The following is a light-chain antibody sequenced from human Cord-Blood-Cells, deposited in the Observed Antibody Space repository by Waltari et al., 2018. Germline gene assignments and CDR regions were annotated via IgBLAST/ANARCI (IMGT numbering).Light chain of an antibody. V-gene: IGLV2-14*01. CDR2: DVS. Sequence: QSALTQPASVSGSPGQSITISCTGTSSDVGGYNYVSWYQQHPGKAPKLMVYDVSKQPAGVSNRVSGSKSGNTASLTISGLQAEDEADYYCSSYTSSSTVVFGGGTKLTVL. CDR1: SSDVGGYNY. CDR3: SSYTSSSTVV. J-gene: IGLJ2*01.